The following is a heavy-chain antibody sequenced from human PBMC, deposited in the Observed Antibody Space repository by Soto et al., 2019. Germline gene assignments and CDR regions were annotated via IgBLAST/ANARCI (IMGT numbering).Heavy chain of an antibody. CDR1: GFNLSSSG. J-gene: IGHJ4*02. V-gene: IGHV3-30*18. D-gene: IGHD1-26*01. CDR3: AKDIYSGSYDTFDY. Sequence: GSLRLSLATAGFNLSSSGMHWVLQVPGKGLEWVAVISYDGSNKYYADSVKGRFTISRDNSKNTLYLQMKSMRAEDTAVYYCAKDIYSGSYDTFDYWGQGTLVTVSS. CDR2: ISYDGSNK.